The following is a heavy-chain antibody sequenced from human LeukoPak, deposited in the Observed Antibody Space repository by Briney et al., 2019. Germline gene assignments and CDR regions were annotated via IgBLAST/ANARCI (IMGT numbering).Heavy chain of an antibody. D-gene: IGHD6-13*01. CDR3: ARLGMIQAYSTEDY. Sequence: GGSLRLSCAASGFTVSSNYMSWVRQALGKGLEWVSVTYSGGDTYYADSVKGRFTISRDNSKNTLYLQMNSLRADDTAVYYCARLGMIQAYSTEDYWGQGTLVTVSS. V-gene: IGHV3-53*01. CDR1: GFTVSSNY. CDR2: TYSGGDT. J-gene: IGHJ4*02.